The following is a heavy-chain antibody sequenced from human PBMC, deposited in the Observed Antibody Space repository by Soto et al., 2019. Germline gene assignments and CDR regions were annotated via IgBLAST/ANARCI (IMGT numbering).Heavy chain of an antibody. D-gene: IGHD6-13*01. J-gene: IGHJ4*02. V-gene: IGHV3-33*01. CDR3: ARWGIAAGDY. CDR2: IWYDGSNK. CDR1: GFTFSSYG. Sequence: QVQLVESGGGVVQPGRSLRLSCAASGFTFSSYGMHWVRQAPGKGLEWVAVIWYDGSNKYYADSVKGRFTISTDNSKNTLYLNMNSRRAEDTAVYYCARWGIAAGDYWGQGTLVTLSS.